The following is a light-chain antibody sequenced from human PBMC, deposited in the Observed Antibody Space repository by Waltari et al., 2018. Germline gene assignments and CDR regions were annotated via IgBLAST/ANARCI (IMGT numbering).Light chain of an antibody. CDR2: GAS. V-gene: IGKV3-15*01. J-gene: IGKJ3*01. CDR1: QSVSSN. Sequence: EIVMTQYPATLSVSPGERATLSCRASQSVSSNLAWYQQKPGQAPRLLIYGASTRATGIPARFSDSGSGTEFTLTISSMQSEDFAVYYCQQYNNWPPRTFGPGTKVDIK. CDR3: QQYNNWPPRT.